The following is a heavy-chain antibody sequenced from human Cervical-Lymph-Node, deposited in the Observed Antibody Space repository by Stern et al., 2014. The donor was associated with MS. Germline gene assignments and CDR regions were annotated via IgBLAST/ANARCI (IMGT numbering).Heavy chain of an antibody. CDR2: IHDSGST. V-gene: IGHV4-61*02. D-gene: IGHD1-26*01. Sequence: VQLVQSGPGLVKHSQTLSLTCTVSGGSISSSGYYWSWIRQPADKGLEWIGRIHDSGSTYYNPSLKSRVPISMDTAQNQFSLTLTSVPAADTAVYYCATTRWDLFTWNWFDPWGQGTLVTVSS. CDR1: GGSISSSGYY. CDR3: ATTRWDLFTWNWFDP. J-gene: IGHJ5*02.